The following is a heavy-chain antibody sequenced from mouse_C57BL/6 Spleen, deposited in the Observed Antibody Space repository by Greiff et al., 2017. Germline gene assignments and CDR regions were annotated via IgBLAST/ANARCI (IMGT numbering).Heavy chain of an antibody. J-gene: IGHJ2*01. Sequence: QVQLQQSGAELVRPGTSVKMSCKASGYTFTNYWIGWAKQRPGHGLEWIGEIYPGGGYTNYNEKFKGKATLTADKSSSTAYMQFSSLTSEDSAIYYCARGIRGGYYFDYWGQGTTLTVSS. CDR3: ARGIRGGYYFDY. V-gene: IGHV1-63*01. CDR1: GYTFTNYW. D-gene: IGHD3-1*01. CDR2: IYPGGGYT.